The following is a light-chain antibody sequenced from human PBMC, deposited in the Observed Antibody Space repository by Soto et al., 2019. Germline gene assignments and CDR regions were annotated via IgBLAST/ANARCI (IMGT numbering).Light chain of an antibody. CDR1: QGITNF. J-gene: IGKJ3*01. V-gene: IGKV1-27*01. CDR3: QKYSSAPFT. CDR2: AAS. Sequence: DIQMTQCPSSLSASVGDRVTITCRASQGITNFLAWYQQKLGTAPKLLIYAASTLHSGVPSRFSGSGYGTEFTLNISSLQPEDAATYYCQKYSSAPFTFGPGTKVEIK.